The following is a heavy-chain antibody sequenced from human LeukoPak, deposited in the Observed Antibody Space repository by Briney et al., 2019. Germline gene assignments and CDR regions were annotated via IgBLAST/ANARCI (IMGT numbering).Heavy chain of an antibody. Sequence: SETLSLTCTVSGGSISSSSYYWVWIRQPPGKGLEWIGSIYYSGNTNYNPSLKSRVTISVDTSKNQFSLKLSSVTAADTAVYCCASGSSGWYFTVSDDAFDIWGQGTMVTVSS. CDR2: IYYSGNT. V-gene: IGHV4-39*07. CDR1: GGSISSSSYY. CDR3: ASGSSGWYFTVSDDAFDI. J-gene: IGHJ3*02. D-gene: IGHD6-19*01.